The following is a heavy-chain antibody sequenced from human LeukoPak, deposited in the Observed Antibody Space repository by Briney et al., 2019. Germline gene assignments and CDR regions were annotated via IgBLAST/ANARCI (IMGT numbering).Heavy chain of an antibody. J-gene: IGHJ4*02. V-gene: IGHV1-18*01. CDR3: ARVSLDYYGSGSCTFDY. CDR1: GYTFTSYG. CDR2: ISAYNGNT. Sequence: EASVKVSCKASGYTFTSYGISWVRQAPGQGLEWMGWISAYNGNTNYAQKLQGRVTMTTDTSTSTAYMELRSLRSDDTAVYYCARVSLDYYGSGSCTFDYWGQGTLVTVSS. D-gene: IGHD3-10*01.